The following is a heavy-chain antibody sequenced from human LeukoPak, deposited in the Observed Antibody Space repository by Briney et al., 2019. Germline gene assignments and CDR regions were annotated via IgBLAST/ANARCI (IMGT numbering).Heavy chain of an antibody. Sequence: SGGSLRLSCAASGFTFSSYEMNWVRQAPGKGLEWISYISSSGGTIYYADSVKGRFTISRDNAKNSLYLQMNSLRAEDTAVYYCVRSKASMAYDAFDIWGQGTMVTVSS. CDR1: GFTFSSYE. J-gene: IGHJ3*02. CDR3: VRSKASMAYDAFDI. V-gene: IGHV3-48*03. CDR2: ISSSGGTI. D-gene: IGHD5-24*01.